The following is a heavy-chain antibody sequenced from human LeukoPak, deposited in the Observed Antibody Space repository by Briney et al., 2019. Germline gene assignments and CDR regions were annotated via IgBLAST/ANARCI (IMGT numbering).Heavy chain of an antibody. Sequence: ASVKVSCKASGGTFSSYAISWVRQAPGQGLEWMGRIIPILGIANYAQKFQGRVTITADKSTSTAYMELMSLRSEDTAVYYCAREFDVDSSSWSRQNWFDPWGQGPLVPVSS. J-gene: IGHJ5*02. D-gene: IGHD6-13*01. CDR3: AREFDVDSSSWSRQNWFDP. CDR2: IIPILGIA. CDR1: GGTFSSYA. V-gene: IGHV1-69*04.